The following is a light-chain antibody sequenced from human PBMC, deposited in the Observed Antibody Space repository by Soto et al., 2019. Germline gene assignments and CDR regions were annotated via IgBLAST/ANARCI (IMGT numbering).Light chain of an antibody. Sequence: QSVLTQPPSLSRAPGQRVTISCTGSSSNIGAGYDVHWYQQLPGTAPKLLIYGNSNRPSGVPDRFSGSKSGTSASLAITGLRGEEGPDYYGQPYTSTLGVWVFGGGTNLT. V-gene: IGLV1-40*01. CDR2: GNS. CDR1: SSNIGAGYD. J-gene: IGLJ3*02. CDR3: QPYTSTLGVWV.